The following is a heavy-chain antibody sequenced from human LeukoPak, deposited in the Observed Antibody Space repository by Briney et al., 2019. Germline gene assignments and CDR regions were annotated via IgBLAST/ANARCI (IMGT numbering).Heavy chain of an antibody. CDR1: GFSFSDYY. D-gene: IGHD6-6*01. CDR3: ARGKSSSSGGLLDS. CDR2: IPDSGSNI. V-gene: IGHV3-11*01. J-gene: IGHJ4*02. Sequence: PGGSLRLSCAASGFSFSDYYMSWLRKARGKGLEWVSYIPDSGSNIYFADSVKGRFTISRDSATNSLYLQMNSLRAEDTAVYYCARGKSSSSGGLLDSWGQGTLVTVSS.